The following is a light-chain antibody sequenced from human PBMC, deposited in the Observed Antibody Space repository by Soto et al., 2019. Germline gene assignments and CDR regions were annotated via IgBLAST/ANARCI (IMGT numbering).Light chain of an antibody. Sequence: EIVFTQSPFTLSFFPVGKATLSCRASQSVSSNSLAWYQQKPGQAPRLLIYGASSRATGIPDRFSGSGSETDFTLTISRLEPEDFAVYYCQQYSSSPPITFGQGTRLEIK. CDR2: GAS. V-gene: IGKV3-20*01. CDR1: QSVSSNS. J-gene: IGKJ5*01. CDR3: QQYSSSPPIT.